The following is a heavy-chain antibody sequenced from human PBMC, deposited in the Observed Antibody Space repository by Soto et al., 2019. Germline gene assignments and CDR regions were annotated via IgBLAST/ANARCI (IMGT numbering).Heavy chain of an antibody. V-gene: IGHV1-18*01. CDR1: GYTFTSYG. D-gene: IGHD3-22*01. J-gene: IGHJ3*02. Sequence: ASVKVSCKASGYTFTSYGISWVRQAPGQGLEWMGWISAYNGNTNYAQKLQGRVTMTTDTSTSTAYMELRSLRSDDTAVYYCAFEIDYYDSSGYSPDAFDIWGQGTMVTVSS. CDR2: ISAYNGNT. CDR3: AFEIDYYDSSGYSPDAFDI.